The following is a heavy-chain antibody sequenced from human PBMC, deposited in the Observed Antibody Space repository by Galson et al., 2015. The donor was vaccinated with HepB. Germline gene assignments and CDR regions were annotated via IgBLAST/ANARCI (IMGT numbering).Heavy chain of an antibody. CDR3: AREGRSVTTPDGFDL. CDR1: GGSISSYY. V-gene: IGHV4-59*01. Sequence: ETLSLTCSVSGGSISSYYWSWIRQPPGKGLEWIGYIYYSGSTNYNPSLKSRVTMSVDTSKKQFSLKLSSVTAADTAVYYCAREGRSVTTPDGFDLWGQGTMVIVSS. D-gene: IGHD4-17*01. CDR2: IYYSGST. J-gene: IGHJ3*01.